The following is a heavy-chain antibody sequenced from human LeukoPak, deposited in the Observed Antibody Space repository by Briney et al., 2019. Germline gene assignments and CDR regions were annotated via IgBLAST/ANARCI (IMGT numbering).Heavy chain of an antibody. CDR2: IYYSGST. J-gene: IGHJ3*02. D-gene: IGHD3-22*01. CDR3: ARADDSSGYYPDDAFDI. Sequence: PSETLSLTCTVSGGSISSYYWSWIRQPPGKGLEWIGYIYYSGSTNYNPSLKSRVTISVDTSKNQFSLKLSSVTAADTAVYYCARADDSSGYYPDDAFDIWGKGTMVTVSS. CDR1: GGSISSYY. V-gene: IGHV4-59*01.